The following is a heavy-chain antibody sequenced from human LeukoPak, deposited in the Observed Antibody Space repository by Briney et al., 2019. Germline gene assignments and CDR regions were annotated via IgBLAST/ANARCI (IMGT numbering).Heavy chain of an antibody. D-gene: IGHD1-26*01. V-gene: IGHV2-5*02. CDR1: GFSLGTRGVG. CDR3: AHRGGDSGSSDFDY. J-gene: IGHJ4*02. CDR2: MYWDDDK. Sequence: ESGPTLVKPTQTLTLTCTFSGFSLGTRGVGVGWIRQPPGKALEWLALMYWDDDKRYSPSLKSRLTITKDTSKNQVVLRMTNMDPVDTATYYCAHRGGDSGSSDFDYWGQGTLVTVSS.